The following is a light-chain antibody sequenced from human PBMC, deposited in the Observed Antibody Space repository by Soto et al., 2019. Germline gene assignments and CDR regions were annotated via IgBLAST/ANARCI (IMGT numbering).Light chain of an antibody. CDR1: QGIGNA. V-gene: IGKV1-6*01. J-gene: IGKJ5*01. Sequence: IQMTQSPSSLSASVGDRVTTACRASQGIGNALGWYQQKSGKAPKLLIYATSSLQSGVPSRFSGSGSGTDFSLTISRLEPEDFAVYYCQHFGTSPSITFGQGTRLEIK. CDR3: QHFGTSPSIT. CDR2: ATS.